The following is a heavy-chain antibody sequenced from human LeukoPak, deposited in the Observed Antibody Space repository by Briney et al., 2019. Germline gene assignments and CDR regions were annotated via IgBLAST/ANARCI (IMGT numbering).Heavy chain of an antibody. V-gene: IGHV1-24*01. J-gene: IGHJ1*01. CDR3: ATRLHYYDTDDS. Sequence: EASVKLSCNFSGYTLTDLAIHWVRHPPAKGLGWMGGFYPDRGETIYSQKFQGRLTLTQDTSIDTAYMELTSLRSEDTAVIFCATRLHYYDTDDSWGQGTLVTVSS. CDR1: GYTLTDLA. D-gene: IGHD3-22*01. CDR2: FYPDRGET.